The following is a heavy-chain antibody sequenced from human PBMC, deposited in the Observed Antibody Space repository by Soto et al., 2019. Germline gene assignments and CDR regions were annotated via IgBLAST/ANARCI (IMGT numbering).Heavy chain of an antibody. J-gene: IGHJ3*02. CDR3: ARGITMVRGVLLDAFDI. V-gene: IGHV1-2*04. Sequence: QVQLVQSGAEVKKPGASVKVSCKASGYTFTGYYMPWVRQAPGQGLEWMGWINPNSGGTKYAQKFEGWVTTNRDTCISTAYMELSRLRSDDTAVYYCARGITMVRGVLLDAFDIWGQGTRVTVSS. D-gene: IGHD3-10*01. CDR2: INPNSGGT. CDR1: GYTFTGYY.